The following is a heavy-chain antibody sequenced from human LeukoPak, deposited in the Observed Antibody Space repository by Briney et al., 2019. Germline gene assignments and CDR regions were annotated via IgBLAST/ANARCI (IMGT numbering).Heavy chain of an antibody. J-gene: IGHJ5*02. CDR1: GGSLSADF. V-gene: IGHV4-34*01. CDR2: THHGGST. CDR3: AREPDRIRFDT. D-gene: IGHD1-14*01. Sequence: SETLSLTRAVYGGSLSADFWSWIRQPPGKGLEWIGDTHHGGSTKYNPSLESRVTISVDTSKNQFSLRLTSVTAADTAVYYCAREPDRIRFDTWGQGALVTVYS.